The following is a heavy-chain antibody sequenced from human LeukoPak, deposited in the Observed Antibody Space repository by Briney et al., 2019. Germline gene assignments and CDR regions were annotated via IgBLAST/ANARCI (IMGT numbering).Heavy chain of an antibody. J-gene: IGHJ3*02. CDR2: IHSGGST. D-gene: IGHD4-11*01. CDR3: TVQVPII. Sequence: GGSLRLSCAASGFSVNSNYMSWVRQAPGKGLECVSVIHSGGSTYYADSVKGRFTISRDNSKNTLYLQMNSLRAEDTAVYYRTVQVPIIWGQGTMVTVSS. CDR1: GFSVNSNY. V-gene: IGHV3-66*01.